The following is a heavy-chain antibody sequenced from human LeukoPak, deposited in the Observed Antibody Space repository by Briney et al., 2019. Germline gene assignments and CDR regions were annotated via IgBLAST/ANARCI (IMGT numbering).Heavy chain of an antibody. J-gene: IGHJ3*02. V-gene: IGHV4-4*07. CDR3: ARGRYCSADICSGGDAFDT. Sequence: PSETLSLTCTVSGGSINNYYWSWIRQPAGKGLEWIGRIYTRGSTNYNPSLKSLVTMSVDTSKNQFSLKLSSVTAADTAVYYCARGRYCSADICSGGDAFDTWGQGTMVSVSS. CDR1: GGSINNYY. CDR2: IYTRGST. D-gene: IGHD2-15*01.